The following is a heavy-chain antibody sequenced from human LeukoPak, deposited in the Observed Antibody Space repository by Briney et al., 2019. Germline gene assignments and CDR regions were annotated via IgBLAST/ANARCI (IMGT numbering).Heavy chain of an antibody. CDR2: IYYSGST. V-gene: IGHV4-61*08. J-gene: IGHJ4*02. CDR1: GGSISSGGYY. D-gene: IGHD1-26*01. Sequence: SSQTLSLTCTVSGGSISSGGYYWSWIRQPPGKGLEWIGYIYYSGSTNYNPSLKSRVTISVDTSKNQFSLKLSSVTAADTAVYYCARDLGAGHVDYWGQGTLVTVSS. CDR3: ARDLGAGHVDY.